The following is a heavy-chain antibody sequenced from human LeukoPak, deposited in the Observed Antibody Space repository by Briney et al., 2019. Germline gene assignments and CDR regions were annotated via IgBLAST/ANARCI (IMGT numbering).Heavy chain of an antibody. CDR1: GGSFSGYY. J-gene: IGHJ4*02. V-gene: IGHV4-34*01. D-gene: IGHD3-10*01. Sequence: SETLSLTCAVYGGSFSGYYWIWIRQPPGKGREWIGEINHSGRTNYNPSLQSRVTISVDTSKHQFSLKPRSVTPADTAVHYCVQRTYYYGSDSYYPSPFDYWGQGTLVTVSS. CDR3: VQRTYYYGSDSYYPSPFDY. CDR2: INHSGRT.